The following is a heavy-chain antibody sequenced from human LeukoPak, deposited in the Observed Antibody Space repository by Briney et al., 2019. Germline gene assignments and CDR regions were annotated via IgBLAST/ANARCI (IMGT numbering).Heavy chain of an antibody. CDR2: INHSGNT. CDR1: GGSISSYY. CDR3: ARAGYCSSTSCQWVPLV. Sequence: PSETLSLTCTVSGGSISSYYWSWIRQPPGKGLEWIGEINHSGNTNYNPSLKSRVTMSVDTSKRQFSLKLTSVTAADTAVYYCARAGYCSSTSCQWVPLVWGQGTTVTVSS. V-gene: IGHV4-34*01. D-gene: IGHD2-2*03. J-gene: IGHJ6*02.